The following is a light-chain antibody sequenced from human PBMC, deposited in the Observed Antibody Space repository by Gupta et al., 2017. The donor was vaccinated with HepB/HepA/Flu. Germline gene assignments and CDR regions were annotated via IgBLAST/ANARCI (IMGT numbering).Light chain of an antibody. CDR3: QHGSAFFT. J-gene: IGKJ3*01. Sequence: IVLTQSPATLSLSPGDRATLSCRASQSVSSYLEWYQQKPGQALRLLIYDASNRATGIPDRFSGSGSGTDFTLTISSLEREDFAVYYWQHGSAFFTFGDGTKVNI. CDR1: QSVSSY. CDR2: DAS. V-gene: IGKV3-11*01.